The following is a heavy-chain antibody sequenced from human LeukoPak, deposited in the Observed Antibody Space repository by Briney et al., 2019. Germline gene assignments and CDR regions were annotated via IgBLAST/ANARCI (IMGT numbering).Heavy chain of an antibody. D-gene: IGHD3-16*02. J-gene: IGHJ4*02. Sequence: SETLSLTCTVSGGSISSYYWSWIRQPPGKGLEWIGYIYYSGSTNYNPSLKSRVTISVDTSKNQFSLKLSSVTAADTAVCYCARVVWGSYRYANWGQGTLVTVSS. V-gene: IGHV4-59*01. CDR2: IYYSGST. CDR3: ARVVWGSYRYAN. CDR1: GGSISSYY.